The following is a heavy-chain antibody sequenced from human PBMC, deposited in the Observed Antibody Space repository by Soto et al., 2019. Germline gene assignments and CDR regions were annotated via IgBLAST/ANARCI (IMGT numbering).Heavy chain of an antibody. CDR2: ISAYNGNT. V-gene: IGHV1-18*01. CDR3: ARGMSIAAAGTDAFDI. D-gene: IGHD6-13*01. Sequence: GASVKVSCKASGYTFTSYGISWVRQAPGQGLEWMGWISAYNGNTNYAQKLQGRVTMTTDTSTSTAYMELRSLRSDDTAVYYCARGMSIAAAGTDAFDISGQGTMVTVSS. CDR1: GYTFTSYG. J-gene: IGHJ3*02.